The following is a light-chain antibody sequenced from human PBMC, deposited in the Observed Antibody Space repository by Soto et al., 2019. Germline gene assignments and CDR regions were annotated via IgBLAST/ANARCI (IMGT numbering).Light chain of an antibody. V-gene: IGLV2-14*01. CDR2: DVS. CDR1: SSDVGGYNY. J-gene: IGLJ1*01. CDR3: SSYTRSSTLDYV. Sequence: QSALTQPASVSGSPGQSITISCTGTSSDVGGYNYVSWYQQHPGKAPKLMIYDVSNRPSGVSNRFSGSKSGNTASLTISGLQAEDEADYSCSSYTRSSTLDYVFGTGTKVTVL.